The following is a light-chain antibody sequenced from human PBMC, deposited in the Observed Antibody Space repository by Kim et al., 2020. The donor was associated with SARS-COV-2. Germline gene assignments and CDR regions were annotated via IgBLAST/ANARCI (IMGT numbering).Light chain of an antibody. J-gene: IGKJ5*01. V-gene: IGKV3-20*01. CDR2: GAS. Sequence: EIVLTQSPGTLTLSPGERATLSCRASKSLSSYYLAWYQQKPGQAPRLLVFGASSRATGIPDRFRCGGSGTDFTLTITRLEPEDFAVYFCQQFGSSPRTFGLETRLEIK. CDR3: QQFGSSPRT. CDR1: KSLSSYY.